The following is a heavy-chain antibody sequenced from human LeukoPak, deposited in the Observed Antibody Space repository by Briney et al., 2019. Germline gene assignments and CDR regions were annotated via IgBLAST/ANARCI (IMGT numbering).Heavy chain of an antibody. Sequence: GGSLRLSCAASGFTFTSYSMNWVRQAPGKGLEWVSYIGSSSATTYYADSVKGRFTISRDNAKSSLFLQMNSLRAEDTAVYYCGRGRHGDYPPDFWGQGTLVTVSS. CDR3: GRGRHGDYPPDF. V-gene: IGHV3-48*04. D-gene: IGHD4-17*01. CDR2: IGSSSATT. CDR1: GFTFTSYS. J-gene: IGHJ4*02.